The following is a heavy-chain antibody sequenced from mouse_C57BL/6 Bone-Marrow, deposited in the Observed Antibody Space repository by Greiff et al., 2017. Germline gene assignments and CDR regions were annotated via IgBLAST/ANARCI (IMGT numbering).Heavy chain of an antibody. V-gene: IGHV5-4*03. CDR2: ICDGGSYT. CDR3: ARYYYGSMFAY. Sequence: EVKLQESGGGLVKPGGSLKLSCAASGFTFSSYAMSWVRQTPEKRLEWVATICDGGSYTYYPANVKGRITISRDNSKNNLYMQISHLKSEDTTIYYCARYYYGSMFAYWGQGTLVTVSA. J-gene: IGHJ3*01. D-gene: IGHD1-1*01. CDR1: GFTFSSYA.